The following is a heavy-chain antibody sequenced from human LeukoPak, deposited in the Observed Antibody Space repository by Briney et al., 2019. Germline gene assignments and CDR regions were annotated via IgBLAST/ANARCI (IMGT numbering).Heavy chain of an antibody. CDR3: ARVDRTYYDILTGYSSYYYYGMDV. J-gene: IGHJ6*02. Sequence: ASVKVSCKASGYTFTGYYMYWVRQAPGQGLEWMGWINPNSGGTNYAQKFQGRVTMTRDTSISTAYMELSRLRSDDTAVYYCARVDRTYYDILTGYSSYYYYGMDVWGQGTTVTVSS. D-gene: IGHD3-9*01. CDR1: GYTFTGYY. V-gene: IGHV1-2*02. CDR2: INPNSGGT.